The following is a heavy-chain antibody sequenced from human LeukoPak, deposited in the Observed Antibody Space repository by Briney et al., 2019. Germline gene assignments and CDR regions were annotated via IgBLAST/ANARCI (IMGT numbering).Heavy chain of an antibody. D-gene: IGHD4-17*01. J-gene: IGHJ6*02. CDR1: GGSFSGYY. Sequence: PSETLSLTCAVYGGSFSGYYWSWIRQPPGKGLEWIGEINHSGSTNYNPSLKSRVTISVDTSKNQFSLKLSSVTAADTAVYYCAREVEFYGDYETAYYYGMDVWAKGPRSPSP. CDR3: AREVEFYGDYETAYYYGMDV. CDR2: INHSGST. V-gene: IGHV4-34*01.